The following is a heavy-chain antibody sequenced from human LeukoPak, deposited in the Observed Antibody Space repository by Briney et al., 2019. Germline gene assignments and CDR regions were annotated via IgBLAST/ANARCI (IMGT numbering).Heavy chain of an antibody. CDR2: IYYSGST. CDR1: GGSISSYY. Sequence: SETLSLTCTVSGGSISSYYWSWIRQPPGKGLEWIGYIYYSGSTNYNPSLKSRVTISIDTSKNQFSLKLSSVTAADTAVYYCAREGVAAAGTSAFDIWGQGAMVTVSS. D-gene: IGHD6-13*01. CDR3: AREGVAAAGTSAFDI. V-gene: IGHV4-59*01. J-gene: IGHJ3*02.